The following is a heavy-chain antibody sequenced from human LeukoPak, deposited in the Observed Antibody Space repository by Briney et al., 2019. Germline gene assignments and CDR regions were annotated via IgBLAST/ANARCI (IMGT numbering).Heavy chain of an antibody. V-gene: IGHV3-48*02. Sequence: GGSLRLSCAASGFTFSSYSMNWVRQAPGEGLEWISYISSSTSTIYYADSVKGRFTISRDNAKNSLYLQMNSLRDEDTAVYYCARDHCSSTNCYFDFWGQGTLVTVSS. CDR3: ARDHCSSTNCYFDF. CDR1: GFTFSSYS. J-gene: IGHJ4*02. D-gene: IGHD2-2*01. CDR2: ISSSTSTI.